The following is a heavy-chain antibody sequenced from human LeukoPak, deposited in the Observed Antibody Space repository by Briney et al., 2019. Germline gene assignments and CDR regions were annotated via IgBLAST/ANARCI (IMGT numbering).Heavy chain of an antibody. D-gene: IGHD3-22*01. CDR1: GYTFTSYD. J-gene: IGHJ3*02. CDR2: MNPNSGNT. V-gene: IGHV1-8*01. Sequence: ASVKVSCKASGYTFTSYDINCVRQATGQGLEWMGWMNPNSGNTGYAQKFQGRVTMTRNTSISTAYMELSSLRSEDTAVYYCARQGDDSSGYSELTGDAFDIWGQGTMVTVSS. CDR3: ARQGDDSSGYSELTGDAFDI.